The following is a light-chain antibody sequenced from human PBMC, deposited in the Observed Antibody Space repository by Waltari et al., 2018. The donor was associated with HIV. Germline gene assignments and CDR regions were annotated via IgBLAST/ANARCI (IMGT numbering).Light chain of an antibody. CDR2: GVS. J-gene: IGKJ1*01. V-gene: IGKV3-15*01. CDR1: QTINTN. Sequence: EIVMTQSPATLSLSPGESATLSCRASQTINTNLAWYQQKPGQAPRLLIYGVSTTATGIPVRFSGSGSGTEFTLTISSLQSEDFAVYYCQQYSNWLRWTFVQGNKVEF. CDR3: QQYSNWLRWT.